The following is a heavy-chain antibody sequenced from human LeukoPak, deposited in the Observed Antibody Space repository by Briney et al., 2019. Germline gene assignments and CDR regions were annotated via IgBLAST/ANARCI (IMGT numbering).Heavy chain of an antibody. D-gene: IGHD6-6*01. CDR1: GFTFSSYS. CDR3: ARRYSSSSPFDY. J-gene: IGHJ4*02. CDR2: ISSSSSYI. V-gene: IGHV3-21*01. Sequence: AGGSLRLSCAASGFTFSSYSMNWVRQAPGKRLEWVSSISSSSSYIYYADSVKGRFTISRDNAKNSLYLQMNSLRAEDTAVYYCARRYSSSSPFDYWGQGTLVTVSS.